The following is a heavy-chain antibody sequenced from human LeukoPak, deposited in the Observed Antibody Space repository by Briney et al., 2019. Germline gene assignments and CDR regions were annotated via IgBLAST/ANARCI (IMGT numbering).Heavy chain of an antibody. Sequence: PSETLPLTCTVSGGSISSYYWSWIRQPPGKGLEWIGYIYYSGSTNYNPSLKSRVTISVDTSKNQFSLKLSSVTAADTAVYYCARLDCSSTSCYQNRYYFDYWGQGTLVTVSS. D-gene: IGHD2-2*01. CDR3: ARLDCSSTSCYQNRYYFDY. CDR1: GGSISSYY. CDR2: IYYSGST. V-gene: IGHV4-59*01. J-gene: IGHJ4*02.